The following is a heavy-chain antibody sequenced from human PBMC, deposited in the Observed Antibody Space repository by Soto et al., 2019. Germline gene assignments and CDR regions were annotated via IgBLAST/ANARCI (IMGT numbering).Heavy chain of an antibody. V-gene: IGHV4-31*03. CDR3: ARHREIQLWFYYYYYMHV. CDR2: IYYSGST. J-gene: IGHJ6*03. D-gene: IGHD5-18*01. Sequence: PSETLSLTCTVSGGSISSGGYYWSWIRQHPGKGLEWIGYIYYSGSTYYNPSLKSRVTISADKSISTAYLQWSSLKASDTAMYYRARHREIQLWFYYYYYMHVWGKGTTVTVS. CDR1: GGSISSGGYY.